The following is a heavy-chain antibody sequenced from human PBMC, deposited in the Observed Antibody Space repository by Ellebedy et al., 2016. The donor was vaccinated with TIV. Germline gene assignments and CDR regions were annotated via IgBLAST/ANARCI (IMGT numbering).Heavy chain of an antibody. Sequence: GESLKISCAASGFTVSSNYMSWVRQAPGKGLEWVSVIYSGGSTYYADSVKGRFTISRDNSKNTLYLQMNSLRAEDTAVYYCAAAHYYFYGKDVWGQGTRVTVSS. CDR2: IYSGGST. CDR1: GFTVSSNY. J-gene: IGHJ6*02. V-gene: IGHV3-66*01. D-gene: IGHD2-15*01. CDR3: AAAHYYFYGKDV.